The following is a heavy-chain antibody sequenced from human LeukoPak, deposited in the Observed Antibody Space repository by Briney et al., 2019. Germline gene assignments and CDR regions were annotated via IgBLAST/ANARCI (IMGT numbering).Heavy chain of an antibody. CDR3: ARWNANTPHSFDY. Sequence: GGSLRLSWAASGFTFSSYAMHWVRQAPGKGLEWVAVISYDGSNKYYADSVKGRFTISRDNSKNTLYLQMNSLRAEDTAVYYCARWNANTPHSFDYWGQGTLVTVSS. CDR2: ISYDGSNK. V-gene: IGHV3-30*04. CDR1: GFTFSSYA. J-gene: IGHJ4*02. D-gene: IGHD1-1*01.